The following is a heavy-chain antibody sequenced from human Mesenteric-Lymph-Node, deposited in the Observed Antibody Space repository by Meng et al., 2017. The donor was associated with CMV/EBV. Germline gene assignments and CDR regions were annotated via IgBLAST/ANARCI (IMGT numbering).Heavy chain of an antibody. Sequence: GESLKISCAASGFTFSAYAMHWVRQAPGKGLEWVAALSYDGSKKFNADSVKGRFTISRDNSKNTLYLQMNSLRAEDTAVYYCAKRHTLFDYWGQGTLVTVSS. CDR3: AKRHTLFDY. J-gene: IGHJ4*02. D-gene: IGHD2-2*02. V-gene: IGHV3-30-3*02. CDR2: LSYDGSKK. CDR1: GFTFSAYA.